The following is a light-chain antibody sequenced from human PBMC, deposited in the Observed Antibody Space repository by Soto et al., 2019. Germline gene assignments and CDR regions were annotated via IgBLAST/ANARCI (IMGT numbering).Light chain of an antibody. CDR1: SSNIGAGYD. CDR3: QSYEGNLIGVV. V-gene: IGLV1-40*01. CDR2: GNS. Sequence: QSVLTQPPSVSGAPGQRVTISCTGSSSNIGAGYDVHWYQQLPGTAPKLLIYGNSNRPSGVPDRFSGSKSGTSASLAITGLQAEDEADYYCQSYEGNLIGVVFGGGTQLTVL. J-gene: IGLJ2*01.